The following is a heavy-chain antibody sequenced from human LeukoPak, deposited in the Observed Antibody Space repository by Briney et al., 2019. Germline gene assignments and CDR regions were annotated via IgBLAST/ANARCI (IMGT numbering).Heavy chain of an antibody. D-gene: IGHD3-22*01. V-gene: IGHV4-4*07. CDR2: IYTSGST. CDR1: GGSINSYY. J-gene: IGHJ4*02. Sequence: PSETLSLTCTVSGGSINSYYWNWIRQPAGKGLEWIGHIYTSGSTNYNPSLKSRVTMSVDTSKNHFFLKLSSVTAADTAVYYCARETSDSSGYYIDYWGQGTLVTVSS. CDR3: ARETSDSSGYYIDY.